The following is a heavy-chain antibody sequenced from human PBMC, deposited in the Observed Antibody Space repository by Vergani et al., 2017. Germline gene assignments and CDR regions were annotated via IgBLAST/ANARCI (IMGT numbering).Heavy chain of an antibody. V-gene: IGHV1-2*02. Sequence: QVQLVQSGAEVKKPGASVKVSCKASGYTFTGYYMHWVRQAPGQGLEWMGWINPNSGGTNYAQKFQGRVTMTRDTSISTAYMELSSLRSEDTAVYYCATDLELLGTGRWFDPWGQGTLVTVSS. CDR2: INPNSGGT. D-gene: IGHD2-21*02. CDR3: ATDLELLGTGRWFDP. CDR1: GYTFTGYY. J-gene: IGHJ5*02.